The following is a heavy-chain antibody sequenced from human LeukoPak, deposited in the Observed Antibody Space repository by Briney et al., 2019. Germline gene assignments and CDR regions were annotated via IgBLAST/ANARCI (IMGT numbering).Heavy chain of an antibody. D-gene: IGHD3-10*01. CDR1: GGTFSSYA. V-gene: IGHV1-69*04. CDR3: AGITMVRGPYFDY. Sequence: SVKVSCKASGGTFSSYAISWVRQAPGQELEWMGRIIPILGIANYAQKFQGRVTITADKSTSTAYMELSSLRSEDTAVYYCAGITMVRGPYFDYWGQGTLVTVSS. CDR2: IIPILGIA. J-gene: IGHJ4*02.